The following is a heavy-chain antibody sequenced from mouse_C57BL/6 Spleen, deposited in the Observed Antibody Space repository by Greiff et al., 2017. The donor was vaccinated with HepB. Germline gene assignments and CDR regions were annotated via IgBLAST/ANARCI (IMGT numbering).Heavy chain of an antibody. CDR3: ARGGIYYYCSSLFYAMDY. J-gene: IGHJ4*01. CDR2: IHPNSGST. D-gene: IGHD1-1*01. V-gene: IGHV1-64*01. Sequence: QVQLQQPGAELVKPGASVKLSCKASGYTFTSYWMHWVKQRPGQGLEWIGMIHPNSGSTNYNEKFKSKATLTVDKSSSTAYMQLSSLTSEDSAVYYCARGGIYYYCSSLFYAMDYWGQGTSVTVSS. CDR1: GYTFTSYW.